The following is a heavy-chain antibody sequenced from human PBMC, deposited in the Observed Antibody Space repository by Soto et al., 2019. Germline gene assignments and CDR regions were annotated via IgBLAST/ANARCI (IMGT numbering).Heavy chain of an antibody. Sequence: QLQLQESGPGLVKPSETLSLTCTVSGGSISSSSYYWGWIRQPPGKGLEWIGSIYYSGSTYYNPSTKSRVTISVDTSRNQFSLKLSSVTAADTAVYYCARQYYYASAGHPFDYWGQGTLVTVSS. CDR2: IYYSGST. J-gene: IGHJ4*02. V-gene: IGHV4-39*01. D-gene: IGHD3-10*01. CDR1: GGSISSSSYY. CDR3: ARQYYYASAGHPFDY.